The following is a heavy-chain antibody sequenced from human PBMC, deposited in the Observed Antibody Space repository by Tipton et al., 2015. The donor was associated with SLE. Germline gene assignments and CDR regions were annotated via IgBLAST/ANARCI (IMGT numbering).Heavy chain of an antibody. D-gene: IGHD1-1*01. Sequence: TLSLTCTVSGVSINSFYWSWIRQTAGKGLEWIGRVHKSAITNYNPSLRSRVIISVDASNNQFSLNFSSVTAADTAVYYCARATTRVSAFDIWGQGTLVTVSS. CDR1: GVSINSFY. J-gene: IGHJ3*02. V-gene: IGHV4-4*07. CDR3: ARATTRVSAFDI. CDR2: VHKSAIT.